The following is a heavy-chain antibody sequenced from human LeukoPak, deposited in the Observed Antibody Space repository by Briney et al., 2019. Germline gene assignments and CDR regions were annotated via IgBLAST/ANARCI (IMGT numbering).Heavy chain of an antibody. J-gene: IGHJ3*02. Sequence: PGGSLRLSCAASGFTVSSNYMSWVGQAPGKGLEWVSVIYSGGSTYYADSVKGRFTISRDNSKNTLYLQMNSLRAEDTAVYYCARQVVVVADAFDIWGQGTMVTVSS. CDR2: IYSGGST. CDR1: GFTVSSNY. V-gene: IGHV3-66*04. CDR3: ARQVVVVADAFDI. D-gene: IGHD2-15*01.